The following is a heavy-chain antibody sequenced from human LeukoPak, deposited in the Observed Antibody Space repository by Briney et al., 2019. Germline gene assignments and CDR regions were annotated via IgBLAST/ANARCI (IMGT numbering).Heavy chain of an antibody. D-gene: IGHD3-10*01. V-gene: IGHV3-11*01. CDR2: ISSSGSTI. CDR3: ASRRRDGSGSLPYYGMGV. Sequence: PGGSLRLSCAASGFTFSDYYMSWIRQAPGKGLEWVSYISSSGSTIYYADSVKGRFTISRDNAKNSLYLQMNSLRAEDTAVYYCASRRRDGSGSLPYYGMGVWGQGTTVTVSS. J-gene: IGHJ6*02. CDR1: GFTFSDYY.